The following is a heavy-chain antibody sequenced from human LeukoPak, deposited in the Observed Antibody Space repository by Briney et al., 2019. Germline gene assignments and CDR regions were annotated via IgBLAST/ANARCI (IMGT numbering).Heavy chain of an antibody. J-gene: IGHJ5*02. CDR1: GYTFTGYY. D-gene: IGHD3-10*01. V-gene: IGHV1-46*01. CDR3: AGEYYYGSGSYYGALPHWFDP. Sequence: ASVKVSCKASGYTFTGYYMHWVRQAPGQGLEWMGIINPSGGSTSYAQKFQGRVTMTRDTSTSTVYMELSSLRSEDTAVYYCAGEYYYGSGSYYGALPHWFDPWGQGTLVTVSS. CDR2: INPSGGST.